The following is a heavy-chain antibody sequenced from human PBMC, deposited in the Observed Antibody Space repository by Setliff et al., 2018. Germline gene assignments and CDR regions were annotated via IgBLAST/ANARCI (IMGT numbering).Heavy chain of an antibody. D-gene: IGHD3-9*01. CDR3: ARVGFYDILTWATNYYYGIDV. Sequence: ASVKVSCKASGYTFTSHYMHWVRLAPGLGLEWMGTLNPSSGRTSYAQKFQGRVTMTRDTSTSTVYMDMSSLRSEDTAVYYCARVGFYDILTWATNYYYGIDVWGQGTTVTVSS. J-gene: IGHJ6*02. CDR1: GYTFTSHY. V-gene: IGHV1-46*01. CDR2: LNPSSGRT.